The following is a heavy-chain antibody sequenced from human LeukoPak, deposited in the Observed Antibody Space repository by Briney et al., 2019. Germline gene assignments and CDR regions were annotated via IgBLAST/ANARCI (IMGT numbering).Heavy chain of an antibody. CDR2: IYSDGST. J-gene: IGHJ4*02. V-gene: IGHV3-53*01. D-gene: IGHD3-22*01. CDR1: GFTVSDNY. CDR3: ARTKSGYYQPFDY. Sequence: GGSLRLSCAASGFTVSDNYMSWVRQAPGKGLEWVSVIYSDGSTHYADSVKGRFTISRDNAKNSLYLQMNSLRAEDTAVYYCARTKSGYYQPFDYWGQGTLVTVSS.